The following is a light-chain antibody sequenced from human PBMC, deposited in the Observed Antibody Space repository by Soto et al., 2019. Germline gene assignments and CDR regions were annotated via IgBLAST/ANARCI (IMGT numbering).Light chain of an antibody. CDR1: QSVSSSY. J-gene: IGKJ1*01. CDR2: GAS. Sequence: EIVLTESPGTLSLSPGERARLSCRASQSVSSSYLAWYQQKPGQAPRLLIYGASSRATGIPDRFSGSGSGTDFTLTISRLEPEDFAVYYCQQYGSSFGQGTKVDIK. CDR3: QQYGSS. V-gene: IGKV3-20*01.